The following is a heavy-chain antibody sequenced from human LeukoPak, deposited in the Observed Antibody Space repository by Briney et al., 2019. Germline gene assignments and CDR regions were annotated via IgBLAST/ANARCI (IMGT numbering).Heavy chain of an antibody. V-gene: IGHV4-4*07. Sequence: SETLSLTCTVSGGSINSYYWSWVRQPAGKGLEWIGRIYSSGSTNYNPSLKSRVSMSVDTSKNQFSLKLSSVTAADTAVYYCARTVAGTISWFDPWGQGTLVTVSS. CDR3: ARTVAGTISWFDP. J-gene: IGHJ5*02. CDR1: GGSINSYY. D-gene: IGHD6-19*01. CDR2: IYSSGST.